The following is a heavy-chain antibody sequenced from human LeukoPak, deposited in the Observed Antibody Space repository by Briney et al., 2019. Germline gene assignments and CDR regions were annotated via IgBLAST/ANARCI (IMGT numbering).Heavy chain of an antibody. Sequence: PGGSLRLSCAASGFTFSSYAMSWVRQAPGKGLEWVSAISGSGGSTYYADSVKGRFTISRDNSKNTLYLQMNSLRAEDTAVYYCAKVLSPYCSSPNCYNFDYWGQGTLVTVSS. V-gene: IGHV3-23*01. CDR2: ISGSGGST. J-gene: IGHJ4*02. D-gene: IGHD2-2*01. CDR1: GFTFSSYA. CDR3: AKVLSPYCSSPNCYNFDY.